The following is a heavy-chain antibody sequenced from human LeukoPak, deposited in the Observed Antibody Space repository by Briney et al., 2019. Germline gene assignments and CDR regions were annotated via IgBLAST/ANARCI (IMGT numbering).Heavy chain of an antibody. D-gene: IGHD3-3*01. Sequence: PGGSLRLSCAASGFTVGDNYMTWVRQAPGKGLKWVSLIYSGGTTEYADSVKGRFSISRDISKNTLSLQLSSLRAEDTAVYYCAGGTDFWSGYSLDSWGQGTLVTVSS. CDR2: IYSGGTT. J-gene: IGHJ4*02. CDR3: AGGTDFWSGYSLDS. V-gene: IGHV3-53*01. CDR1: GFTVGDNY.